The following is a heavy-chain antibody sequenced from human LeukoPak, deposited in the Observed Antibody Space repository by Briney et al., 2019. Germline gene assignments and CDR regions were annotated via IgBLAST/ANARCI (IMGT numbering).Heavy chain of an antibody. CDR1: GYTFTSYY. V-gene: IGHV1-46*01. CDR2: INPSGGST. J-gene: IGHJ4*02. D-gene: IGHD2-2*02. Sequence: ASVKASCKASGYTFTSYYMHWVRRAPGQGLEWMGIINPSGGSTSYAQKFQGRVTMTRDMSTSTVYMELSSLRSEDTAVYYCARDPVPAAIGAYYFDYWGQGTLVTVSS. CDR3: ARDPVPAAIGAYYFDY.